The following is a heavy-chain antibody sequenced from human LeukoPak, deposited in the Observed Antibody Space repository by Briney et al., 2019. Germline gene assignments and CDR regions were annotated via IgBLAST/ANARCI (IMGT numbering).Heavy chain of an antibody. CDR3: ARGSIDWQAVAFDC. CDR2: ISYDGTDK. CDR1: GFIFSPYT. J-gene: IGHJ4*02. V-gene: IGHV3-30*04. D-gene: IGHD2-21*01. Sequence: GGSLRLSCAASGFIFSPYTMHWVRQAPGKGLEWVALISYDGTDKYYADSVKGRFTISRDNSKNTLYLQTNSLRTEDTAVYYCARGSIDWQAVAFDCWGQGTLVTVSS.